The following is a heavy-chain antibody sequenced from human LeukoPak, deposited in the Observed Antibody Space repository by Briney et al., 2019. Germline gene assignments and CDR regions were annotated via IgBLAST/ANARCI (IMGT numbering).Heavy chain of an antibody. J-gene: IGHJ5*02. D-gene: IGHD1-26*01. Sequence: SETLSLTCAVYGGSFSGYYLSWIRQPPGKGLEWIGEINHSGSTNYNPSLKSRVTISVDTSKNQFSLKLSSVTAADTAVYYCARSYLTWGQGTLVTVSS. V-gene: IGHV4-34*01. CDR3: ARSYLT. CDR1: GGSFSGYY. CDR2: INHSGST.